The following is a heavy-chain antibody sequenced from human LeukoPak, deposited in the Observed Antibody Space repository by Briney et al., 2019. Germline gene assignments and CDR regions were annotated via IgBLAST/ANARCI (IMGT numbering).Heavy chain of an antibody. CDR2: IRYDGSNK. CDR3: ATQQYCSSTSCSLSYYYYMDV. D-gene: IGHD2-2*01. J-gene: IGHJ6*03. Sequence: GGSLRLSCAASGFTFSSYGMHWVRQAPGKGLEWVAFIRYDGSNKYYADSVKGRFTISRDNSKNTLYLQMNSLRAEDTAVYYCATQQYCSSTSCSLSYYYYMDVWGKGTTVTVSS. CDR1: GFTFSSYG. V-gene: IGHV3-30*02.